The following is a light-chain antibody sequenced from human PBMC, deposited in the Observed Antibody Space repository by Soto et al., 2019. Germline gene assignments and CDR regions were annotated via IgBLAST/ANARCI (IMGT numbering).Light chain of an antibody. CDR3: QQYNNYPLT. CDR1: QSITRS. CDR2: DAS. J-gene: IGKJ4*01. V-gene: IGKV1-5*01. Sequence: DIQMTQSPSTLSASVGDRVTITCRASQSITRSLAWYQQKLGKAPKLLIYDASSLQIGVPSRFSGSGSGTDSTLIVSSLQPDDFATYYCQQYNNYPLTFGGGTKVDIK.